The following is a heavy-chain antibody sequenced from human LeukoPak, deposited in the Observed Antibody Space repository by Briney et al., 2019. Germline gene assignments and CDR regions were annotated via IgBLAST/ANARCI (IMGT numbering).Heavy chain of an antibody. CDR1: GYTFTSYD. J-gene: IGHJ6*02. CDR3: ARGRQYYYYYGMDV. Sequence: ASVKVSCKASGYTFTSYDINWVRQATGQGLEWTGWMNPNSGNTGYAQKFQGRVTMTRNTSISTAYMELSSLRSEDTAVYYCARGRQYYYYYGMDVWGQGTTVTVSS. V-gene: IGHV1-8*01. CDR2: MNPNSGNT.